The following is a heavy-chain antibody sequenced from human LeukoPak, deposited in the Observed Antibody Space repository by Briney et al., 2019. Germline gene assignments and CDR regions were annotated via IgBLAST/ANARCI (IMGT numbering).Heavy chain of an antibody. CDR1: GYSFTSYC. CDR2: IYPGDSET. Sequence: KSGESLKISCKASGYSFTSYCIGWVRQMPGKGLEWMGIIYPGDSETRYSPSFEGQVTISADKSISTAYLQWSSLKASDTAKYYCARSPMGWGYGMDVWGQGTTVTVSS. V-gene: IGHV5-51*01. CDR3: ARSPMGWGYGMDV. J-gene: IGHJ6*02. D-gene: IGHD3-10*01.